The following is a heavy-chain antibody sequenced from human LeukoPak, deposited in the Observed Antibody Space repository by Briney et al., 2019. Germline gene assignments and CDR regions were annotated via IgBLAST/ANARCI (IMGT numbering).Heavy chain of an antibody. D-gene: IGHD5/OR15-5a*01. CDR2: IKTDGSEK. V-gene: IGHV3-7*04. CDR3: TRAAVSSPGDL. J-gene: IGHJ6*02. Sequence: GGSLRLSCAASGFTFSNEWMTWVRQAAGKGLEWVANIKTDGSEKYYADSLKGRFTISRDNTENSLYLQMNSLRAEDTGVYYCTRAAVSSPGDLWGQGTTVTVSS. CDR1: GFTFSNEW.